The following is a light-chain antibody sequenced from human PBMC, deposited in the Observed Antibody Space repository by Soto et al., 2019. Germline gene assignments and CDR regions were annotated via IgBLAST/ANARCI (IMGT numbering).Light chain of an antibody. J-gene: IGKJ1*01. CDR1: QSVSSSY. Sequence: EIVLTQSPGTLSLSPGERGTLACMASQSVSSSYLAWYQQKPGQAPRLLIYGASNRATGIPDRFSGSGSGTDFTLTISRLEPEDFAVYYCQQYGSSGTFGQGTKVDIK. CDR3: QQYGSSGT. V-gene: IGKV3-20*01. CDR2: GAS.